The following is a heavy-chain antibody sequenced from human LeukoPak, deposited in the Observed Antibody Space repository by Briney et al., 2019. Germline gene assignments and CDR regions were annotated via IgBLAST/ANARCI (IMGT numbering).Heavy chain of an antibody. CDR2: INPNSGGT. V-gene: IGHV1-2*02. D-gene: IGHD3-10*01. CDR3: ARAWTDRITMVRGVIWFDP. CDR1: GYTFTGYY. J-gene: IGHJ5*02. Sequence: ASVKVSCKASGYTFTGYYMHWVRQAPGQGLEWMGWINPNSGGTNYAQKFQGRVTMTRDTSISTAYMELSRLRSDDTAVYYCARAWTDRITMVRGVIWFDPWGQGTLVTVSS.